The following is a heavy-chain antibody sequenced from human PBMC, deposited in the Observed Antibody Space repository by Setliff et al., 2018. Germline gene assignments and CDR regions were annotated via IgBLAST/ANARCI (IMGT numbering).Heavy chain of an antibody. CDR3: ARAFSRREKFLLDY. J-gene: IGHJ4*02. CDR2: IHYTGVA. Sequence: PSETLSLTCTVSGDSITSNNYFWSWIRQPPGKGLEWIGYIHYTGVAFYSPSLKSRAAIAMDTSKNQVTLNLNSVTAADAAVYYCARAFSRREKFLLDYWGQGALVTVSS. V-gene: IGHV4-30-4*01. CDR1: GDSITSNNYF.